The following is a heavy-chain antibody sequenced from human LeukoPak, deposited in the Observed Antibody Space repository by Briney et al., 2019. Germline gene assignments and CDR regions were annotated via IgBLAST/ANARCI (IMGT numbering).Heavy chain of an antibody. CDR1: GGSISSYY. CDR3: ARSIVGATGDY. Sequence: SETLSLTCTVSGGSISSYYWSWIRQPPGKGLEWIGYIYYSGSTYYNPSLKSRVTISVDTSKNQFSLKLSSVTAADTAVYYCARSIVGATGDYWGQGTLVTVSS. CDR2: IYYSGST. D-gene: IGHD1-26*01. J-gene: IGHJ4*02. V-gene: IGHV4-59*08.